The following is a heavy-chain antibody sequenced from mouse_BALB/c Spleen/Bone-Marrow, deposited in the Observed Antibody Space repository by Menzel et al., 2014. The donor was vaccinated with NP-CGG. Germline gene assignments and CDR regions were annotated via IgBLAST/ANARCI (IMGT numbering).Heavy chain of an antibody. J-gene: IGHJ4*01. CDR3: ARNYDYDGGYCAMDY. CDR1: GYTFTSYW. V-gene: IGHV1-7*01. CDR2: INPITGYT. D-gene: IGHD2-4*01. Sequence: QVQLKQSGAQVAKPGASVKMSCKASGYTFTSYWMHWVKQRPGQGLEWIGYINPITGYTEYNQKFKDKATLTADKSSSTACMQLSSLTSEDSAVYYCARNYDYDGGYCAMDYWGQGTSVTVST.